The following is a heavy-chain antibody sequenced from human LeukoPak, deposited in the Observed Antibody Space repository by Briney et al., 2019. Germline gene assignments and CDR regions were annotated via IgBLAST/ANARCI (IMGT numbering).Heavy chain of an antibody. CDR2: MNPNSGNT. J-gene: IGHJ6*03. CDR1: GYTFTSYD. D-gene: IGHD2-2*01. Sequence: GASVKVSCMASGYTFTSYDINWVRQATGQGLEWMGWMNPNSGNTGYAQKFQGRVTITRNTSISTAYMELSSLRSEDTAVYYCARADVVVVVPAASYYYYYMDVWGKGTTVTVSS. CDR3: ARADVVVVVPAASYYYYYMDV. V-gene: IGHV1-8*03.